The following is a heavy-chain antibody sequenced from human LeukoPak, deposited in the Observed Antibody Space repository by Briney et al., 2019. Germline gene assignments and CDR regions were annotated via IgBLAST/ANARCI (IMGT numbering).Heavy chain of an antibody. CDR2: IYYSGST. V-gene: IGHV4-39*01. D-gene: IGHD2-21*01. CDR1: GGSISSSSYY. CDR3: ARRPVFASDLDY. Sequence: SSETLSLTCTVSGGSISSSSYYWGWIRQPPGKGLEWIGSIYYSGSTYYNPSLKSRVTISVDTSKNQFSLKLSSVTAADTAVYYCARRPVFASDLDYWGQGTLVTVSS. J-gene: IGHJ4*02.